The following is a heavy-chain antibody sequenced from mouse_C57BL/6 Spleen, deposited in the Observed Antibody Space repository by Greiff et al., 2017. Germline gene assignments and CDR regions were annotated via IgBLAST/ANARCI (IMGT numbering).Heavy chain of an antibody. CDR1: GYTFTNYW. V-gene: IGHV1-63*01. J-gene: IGHJ4*01. CDR2: IYPGGGYT. D-gene: IGHD2-2*01. CDR3: ARLVTHYYAMDY. Sequence: QVQLQQSGAELVRPGTSVKMSCKASGYTFTNYWIGWAKQRPGHGLEWIGDIYPGGGYTNYNEKFKGKATLTADKSSSTAYMQFSSLTSEDSAIYYCARLVTHYYAMDYWGQGPSVTVSS.